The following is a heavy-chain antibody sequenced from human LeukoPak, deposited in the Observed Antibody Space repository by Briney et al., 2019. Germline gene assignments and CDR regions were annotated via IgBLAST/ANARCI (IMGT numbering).Heavy chain of an antibody. Sequence: SETLSLTCTVSGGSISSGDYYWSWIRQPPGKGLEWIGYIYYSGSTYYNPSLKSRVTISVDTSKNQFSLKLSSVTAADTAVYYCAGATYYDFWSGYYLFDYWGQGTLVTVSS. CDR3: AGATYYDFWSGYYLFDY. D-gene: IGHD3-3*01. CDR1: GGSISSGDYY. V-gene: IGHV4-30-4*08. J-gene: IGHJ4*02. CDR2: IYYSGST.